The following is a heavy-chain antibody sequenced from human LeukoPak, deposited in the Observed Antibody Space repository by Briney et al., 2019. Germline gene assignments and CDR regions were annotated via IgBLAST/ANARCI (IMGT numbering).Heavy chain of an antibody. V-gene: IGHV1-18*01. CDR2: ISAYNGNT. D-gene: IGHD3-16*01. Sequence: ASVKVSCKASGYTFTSYGISWVRQAPGQGLEWMGWISAYNGNTNYAQKLQGRVTMTTDTSTSTAYMELRGLRSDDTAVYYCARVLGYRGTPYYYYYMDVWGKGTTVTVSS. J-gene: IGHJ6*03. CDR3: ARVLGYRGTPYYYYYMDV. CDR1: GYTFTSYG.